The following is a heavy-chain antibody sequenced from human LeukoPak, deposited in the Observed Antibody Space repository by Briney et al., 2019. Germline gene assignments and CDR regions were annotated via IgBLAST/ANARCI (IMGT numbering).Heavy chain of an antibody. D-gene: IGHD6-13*01. CDR1: GFTFSSYA. Sequence: GGSLRLSCAASGFTFSSYAMSWVRQAPGKGLEWVSAISGSGGSTYYADSVKGRFTISRDNSKNTLYLQMNSLRAEDTAVYYCAKDRRGSSWSLIGFDYWGQGTLVTVSS. V-gene: IGHV3-23*01. CDR3: AKDRRGSSWSLIGFDY. J-gene: IGHJ4*02. CDR2: ISGSGGST.